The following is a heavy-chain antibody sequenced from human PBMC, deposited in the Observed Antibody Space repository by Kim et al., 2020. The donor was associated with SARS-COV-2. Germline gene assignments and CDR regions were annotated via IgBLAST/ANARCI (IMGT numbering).Heavy chain of an antibody. CDR3: AKGSGRIVVVPAAIH. Sequence: DSVKGRSTHSRDNSKNTLYLQMNGLRAEDTAVYYCAKGSGRIVVVPAAIHWGQGTLVTVSS. V-gene: IGHV3-30*02. J-gene: IGHJ4*02. D-gene: IGHD2-2*01.